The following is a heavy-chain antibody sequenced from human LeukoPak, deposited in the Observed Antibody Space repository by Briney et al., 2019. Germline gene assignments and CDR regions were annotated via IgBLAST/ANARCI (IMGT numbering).Heavy chain of an antibody. J-gene: IGHJ4*02. CDR1: GFTFSTYW. CDR3: ARDVDWILFDY. CDR2: VNREGTTS. D-gene: IGHD3-9*01. V-gene: IGHV3-74*01. Sequence: QPGGSLRLSCAASGFTFSTYWMHWVRQVPGKGLVWVSRVNREGTTSAYADSVKGRFTISRDNDENTLYLQMNSLRVEDTAVYYCARDVDWILFDYWGQGTLVTVSS.